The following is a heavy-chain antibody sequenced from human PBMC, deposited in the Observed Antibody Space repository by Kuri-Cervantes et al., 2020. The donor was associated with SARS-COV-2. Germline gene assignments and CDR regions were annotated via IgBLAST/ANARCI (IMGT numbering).Heavy chain of an antibody. J-gene: IGHJ6*02. CDR3: ARRIAAAGYYYYYGMDV. Sequence: ASVKVSCKASGYTFTSYGISWVRQAPGQGLEWMGWISAYNGNTNYAQKPQGRVTMTTDTSTSTAYMELRSLRSDDTAVYYCARRIAAAGYYYYYGMDVWGQGTTVTVSS. V-gene: IGHV1-18*04. CDR2: ISAYNGNT. D-gene: IGHD6-13*01. CDR1: GYTFTSYG.